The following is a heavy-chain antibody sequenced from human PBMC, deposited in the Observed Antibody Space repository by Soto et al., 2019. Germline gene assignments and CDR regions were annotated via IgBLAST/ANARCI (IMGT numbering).Heavy chain of an antibody. V-gene: IGHV3-23*01. CDR3: AKGSVGATSL. D-gene: IGHD1-26*01. J-gene: IGHJ4*02. CDR2: ISGSGGST. Sequence: VPLLASGGGLVQPGGSLRLSCAASGFTFSSYAMRWVRQAPGKGLEWVSAISGSGGSTYYADSVKGRFTIARDNSENTLDLQMNSLRAEDTAVYYCAKGSVGATSLWGQGTLVTVSS. CDR1: GFTFSSYA.